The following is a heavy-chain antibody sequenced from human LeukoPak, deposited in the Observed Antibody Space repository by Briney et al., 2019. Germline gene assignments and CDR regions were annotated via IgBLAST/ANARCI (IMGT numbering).Heavy chain of an antibody. Sequence: PSETLSLTCTVSGGSISSGSYYWSWIRQPAGKGLEWIGRIYTSGSTNYNPSLKSRVTMSVDTSKNQFSLKLSSVTAADTAVYYCARESRGLDGYKLRDYFDYWGQGTLVTVSS. CDR2: IYTSGST. V-gene: IGHV4-61*02. CDR3: ARESRGLDGYKLRDYFDY. CDR1: GGSISSGSYY. D-gene: IGHD5-24*01. J-gene: IGHJ4*02.